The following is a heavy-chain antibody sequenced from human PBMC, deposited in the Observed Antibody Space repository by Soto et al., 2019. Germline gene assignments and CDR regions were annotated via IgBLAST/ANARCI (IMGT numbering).Heavy chain of an antibody. J-gene: IGHJ4*02. CDR1: GFTFSSYA. V-gene: IGHV3-23*01. D-gene: IGHD2-15*01. Sequence: EVQLLESGGGLVQPGGSLRLSCAASGFTFSSYAMSWVRQAPGKGLEWVSAISGSGGSTYYADCVKGRFSISRDNSKNKLYLQMNSLRDEDTAVYYCAKSVGIAATSMYCFDYWGQGTLVTVSS. CDR3: AKSVGIAATSMYCFDY. CDR2: ISGSGGST.